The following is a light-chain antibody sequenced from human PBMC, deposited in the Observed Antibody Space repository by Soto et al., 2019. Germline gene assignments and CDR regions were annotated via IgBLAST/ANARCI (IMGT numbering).Light chain of an antibody. CDR1: QSVSSSY. CDR3: QQYGSSPIT. Sequence: VFDQAPSILSLSPGEKATLSCRASQSVSSSYLAWYQQKPGQAPRLLIYGASSRATGIPDRFSGTKSGTDFTLTIRRLEPEDAAVYYCQQYGSSPITFGQGTRLEIK. J-gene: IGKJ5*01. V-gene: IGKV3-20*01. CDR2: GAS.